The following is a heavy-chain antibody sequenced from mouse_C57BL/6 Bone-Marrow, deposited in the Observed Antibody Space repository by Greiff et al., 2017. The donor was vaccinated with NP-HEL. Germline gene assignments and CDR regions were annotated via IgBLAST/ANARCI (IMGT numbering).Heavy chain of an antibody. V-gene: IGHV10-3*01. D-gene: IGHD6-2*01. Sequence: EVQLQESGGGLVQPKGSLKLSCAASGFTFTTYAMHWVRQAPGQGLEWVARIRRKSSNYATYYAVSVKDRFTISRDDSQSMLYLQMNNLKTEDTSMYYCVRLESSWFADRGQGTLVTAAA. J-gene: IGHJ3*01. CDR1: GFTFTTYA. CDR3: VRLESSWFAD. CDR2: IRRKSSNYAT.